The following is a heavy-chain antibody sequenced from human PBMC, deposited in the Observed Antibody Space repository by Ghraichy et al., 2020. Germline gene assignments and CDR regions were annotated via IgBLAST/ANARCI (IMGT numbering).Heavy chain of an antibody. CDR1: GYTFTGYY. Sequence: ASVKVSCKASGYTFTGYYIHWVRQAPGQGLEWMGRIHPNSGDTNYAQKFQGRVTMTRDTSISTAYMELNRLTSDDTAVYYCARDEGCGAGSCYSAKAPNFYHYYMTVWGRGTTVTVSS. CDR2: IHPNSGDT. D-gene: IGHD2-15*01. V-gene: IGHV1-2*06. J-gene: IGHJ6*03. CDR3: ARDEGCGAGSCYSAKAPNFYHYYMTV.